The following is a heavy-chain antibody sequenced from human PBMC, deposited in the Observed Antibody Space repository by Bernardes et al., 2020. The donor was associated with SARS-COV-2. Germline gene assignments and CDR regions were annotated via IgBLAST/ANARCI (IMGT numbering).Heavy chain of an antibody. CDR1: GFTFSSYW. Sequence: GGSLRLSCAASGFTFSSYWMSWVRQAPGKGLEWVANIKQDGSEKYYVDSVKGRFTISRDNAKNSLYLQMNSLRAEDTAVYYCARDTITTGTTKEDYYYYYGMDVWGQGTTVTVSS. J-gene: IGHJ6*02. D-gene: IGHD1-1*01. V-gene: IGHV3-7*03. CDR2: IKQDGSEK. CDR3: ARDTITTGTTKEDYYYYYGMDV.